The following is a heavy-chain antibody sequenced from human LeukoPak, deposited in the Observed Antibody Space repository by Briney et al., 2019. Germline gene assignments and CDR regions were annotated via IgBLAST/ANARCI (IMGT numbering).Heavy chain of an antibody. CDR3: AREAPESPAGGGGAAAGMVRIDY. D-gene: IGHD6-13*01. Sequence: PSQTLSLTCTVSGGSISSGSYYWSWIRQPAGKGLEWIGRIYTSGSTNYNPSLKSRVTISVDTSKNQFSLKLSSVTAADTAVYYCAREAPESPAGGGGAAAGMVRIDYWGQGTLVIVSS. CDR2: IYTSGST. CDR1: GGSISSGSYY. J-gene: IGHJ4*02. V-gene: IGHV4-61*02.